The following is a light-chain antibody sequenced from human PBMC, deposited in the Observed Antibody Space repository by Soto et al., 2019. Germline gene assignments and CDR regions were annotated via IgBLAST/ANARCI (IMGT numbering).Light chain of an antibody. CDR2: GAS. CDR3: QQYGSSLALT. J-gene: IGKJ4*01. Sequence: EIVLTQSPGTLSLSPGERATLSFRVIQRITSAYLAWYQQKPGQAPRLLIYGASSRATGVPGRFSGTGSGTDFTLTISRLEPEDFAVYYCQQYGSSLALTFGGGTKVDI. CDR1: QRITSAY. V-gene: IGKV3-20*01.